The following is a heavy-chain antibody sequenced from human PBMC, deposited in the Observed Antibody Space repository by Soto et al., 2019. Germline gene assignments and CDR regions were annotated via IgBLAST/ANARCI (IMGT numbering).Heavy chain of an antibody. CDR2: IIPIFGTV. Sequence: QVQLVQSGTEVRKPGSSVQVSCKVSGGTFRSNGISWVREVAGQGLEWMGGIIPIFGTVNYALKFLGRLSITADKSTSTAYMELSGLRPEDTAVYYWPRAGGITGMTPILDYWGQCLLVTVSS. CDR1: GGTFRSNG. V-gene: IGHV1-69*14. CDR3: PRAGGITGMTPILDY. D-gene: IGHD3-10*01. J-gene: IGHJ4*02.